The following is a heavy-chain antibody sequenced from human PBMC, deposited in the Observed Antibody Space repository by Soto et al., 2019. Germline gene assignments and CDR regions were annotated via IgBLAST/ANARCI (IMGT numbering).Heavy chain of an antibody. CDR3: ARDPGYCSSTSCYRLGGWWFDP. J-gene: IGHJ5*02. D-gene: IGHD2-2*01. CDR2: IIPIFGTA. Sequence: QVQLVQSGAEVKKPGSSVKVSCKASGGTFSSYAISWVRQAPGQGLEWMGGIIPIFGTANYAQKFQGRVTITADESTSTAYMELSSLRSEDTALYYFARDPGYCSSTSCYRLGGWWFDPWGQGTLVTVSS. V-gene: IGHV1-69*01. CDR1: GGTFSSYA.